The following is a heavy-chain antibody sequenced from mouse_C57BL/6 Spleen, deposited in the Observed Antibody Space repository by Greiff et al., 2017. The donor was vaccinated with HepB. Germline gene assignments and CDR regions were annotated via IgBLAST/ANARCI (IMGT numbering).Heavy chain of an antibody. J-gene: IGHJ2*01. Sequence: EESGPGLVKPSQSLSLTCSVTGYSITSGYYWNWIRQFPGNKLEWLGYISYDGSNNYNPSLKNRISITRDTSKNQFFLKLNSVTTEDTATYYCARDSRPHYYGSSYSYYFDYWGQGTTLTVSS. V-gene: IGHV3-6*01. CDR2: ISYDGSN. CDR3: ARDSRPHYYGSSYSYYFDY. CDR1: GYSITSGYY. D-gene: IGHD1-1*01.